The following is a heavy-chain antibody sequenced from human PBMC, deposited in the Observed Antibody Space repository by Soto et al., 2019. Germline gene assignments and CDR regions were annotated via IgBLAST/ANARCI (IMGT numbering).Heavy chain of an antibody. J-gene: IGHJ3*02. CDR2: IYSCGRT. CDR3: ARDVSPVVFDI. Sequence: QVQLQESGPGLVKPSETLSLTCIVSGVYISNYYWSWIRQPAGKGLEWIGRIYSCGRTNYNPSLKRRVTISADTSKNQFSLKLSSLTAADTAVYYCARDVSPVVFDIWGQGTMVTVSS. V-gene: IGHV4-4*07. D-gene: IGHD3-16*02. CDR1: GVYISNYY.